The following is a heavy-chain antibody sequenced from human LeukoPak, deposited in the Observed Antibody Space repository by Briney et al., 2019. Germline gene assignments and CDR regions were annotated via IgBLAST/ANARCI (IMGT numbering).Heavy chain of an antibody. CDR3: ARDDDTTSHYSLFQY. CDR2: FWAHGRSQ. J-gene: IGHJ4*02. Sequence: GGSLRLSCAASGFTLSKYGMHWVCQAPGKGLEWVAVFWAHGRSQYYSDSVKGRFSISRDTSRSTVYLQMNSLRAEDTAVYYCARDDDTTSHYSLFQYWGQGTRVTVSS. CDR1: GFTLSKYG. D-gene: IGHD3-22*01. V-gene: IGHV3-33*01.